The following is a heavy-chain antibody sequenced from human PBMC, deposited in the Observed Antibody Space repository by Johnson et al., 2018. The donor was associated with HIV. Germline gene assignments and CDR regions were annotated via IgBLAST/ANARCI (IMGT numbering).Heavy chain of an antibody. D-gene: IGHD2-21*02. J-gene: IGHJ3*02. Sequence: MLLVESGGGLVQPGGSLRLSCAASGFTFSSYWMSWVRQAPGKGLEWVANIKQDGSEKYYVDSVKGRFTISRDNAKNSLYLQMNSLRAEVTAVYYCARGPSAYWGGYCPGGAFDIWGQGTMVTVSS. V-gene: IGHV3-7*01. CDR3: ARGPSAYWGGYCPGGAFDI. CDR2: IKQDGSEK. CDR1: GFTFSSYW.